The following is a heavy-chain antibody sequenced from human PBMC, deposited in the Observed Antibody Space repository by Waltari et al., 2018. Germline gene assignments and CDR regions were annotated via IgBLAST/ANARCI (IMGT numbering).Heavy chain of an antibody. CDR1: GFTFSDYF. V-gene: IGHV3-11*06. D-gene: IGHD1-20*01. CDR3: ARRYRAYYFDL. J-gene: IGHJ4*02. CDR2: ISRTSSVT. Sequence: QVQLVESGGGLVKPGGSLRLSCAASGFTFSDYFLSWIRQAPGKGLEWVSYISRTSSVTNYADSVKGRFTISRDNAKNSLYLEMNSLRAEDTAVYYCARRYRAYYFDLWGQGTLVTVSS.